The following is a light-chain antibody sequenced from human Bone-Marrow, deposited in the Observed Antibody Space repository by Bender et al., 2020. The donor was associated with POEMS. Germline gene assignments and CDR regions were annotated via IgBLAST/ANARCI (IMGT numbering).Light chain of an antibody. CDR1: SSKFGSYP. CDR3: APWDDSLNGWV. CDR2: NNS. V-gene: IGLV1-44*01. Sequence: QSVLTQPPSASGTPGQRVTISCSGSSSKFGSYPVNWYQQLPGAAPKLVIFNNSQRPSGVPYRFSGSKSGTSASLAISGRLPDDEADFYCAPWDDSLNGWVFGGGTKLTVL. J-gene: IGLJ3*02.